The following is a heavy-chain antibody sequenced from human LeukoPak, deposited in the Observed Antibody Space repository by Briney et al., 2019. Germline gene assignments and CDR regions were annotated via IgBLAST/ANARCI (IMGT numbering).Heavy chain of an antibody. J-gene: IGHJ4*02. Sequence: PGGSLRLSCAASGFTFSSYAMSWVRQAPGKGLEWVSFISGSGDSTYYADSVKGRFTIFRDNSKNTLSVQMNSLRAEGTAVYYCAKNYYGSGSYYNGIDYWGQGTLVSVSS. D-gene: IGHD3-10*01. CDR3: AKNYYGSGSYYNGIDY. CDR2: ISGSGDST. CDR1: GFTFSSYA. V-gene: IGHV3-23*01.